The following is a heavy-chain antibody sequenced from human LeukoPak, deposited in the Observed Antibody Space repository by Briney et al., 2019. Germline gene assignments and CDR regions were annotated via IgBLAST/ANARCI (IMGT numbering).Heavy chain of an antibody. CDR1: GGSFSGYY. CDR2: INHSGST. Sequence: SETLSLTCAVYGGSFSGYYWSWIRQPPGKGLEWIGEINHSGSTNYNPSLKSRVTISVDRSKNQFSLKLSSVTAADTAVYYCARDQASRSDKIAAAGTGDPWGQGTLVTVSS. J-gene: IGHJ5*02. V-gene: IGHV4-34*01. D-gene: IGHD6-13*01. CDR3: ARDQASRSDKIAAAGTGDP.